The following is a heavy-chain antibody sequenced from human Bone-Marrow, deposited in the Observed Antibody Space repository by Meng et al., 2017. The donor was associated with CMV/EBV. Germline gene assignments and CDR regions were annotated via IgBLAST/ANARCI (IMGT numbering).Heavy chain of an antibody. CDR3: AGPANAYSSSSFFEY. CDR1: GGSISSYY. V-gene: IGHV4-59*12. J-gene: IGHJ4*02. D-gene: IGHD6-6*01. CDR2: IYYSGST. Sequence: SETLSLTCTVSGGSISSYYWSWIRQPPGKGLEWIGYIYYSGSTNYNPSLKRRVTISVDTSKNQISLRMRSVTAADTAVHYCAGPANAYSSSSFFEYWGQGTLVTVSS.